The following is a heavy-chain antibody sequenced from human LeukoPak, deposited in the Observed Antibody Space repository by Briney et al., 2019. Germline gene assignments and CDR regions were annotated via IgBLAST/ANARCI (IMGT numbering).Heavy chain of an antibody. Sequence: GGSLRLSCAASGFTVSSNYMSWVRQAPGKGLEWVSVIYSGGSTYYADSVKGRFTISGDNSKNTLYLQMNSLRAEDTAVYYCAGLSVAGTDYYYYYGMDVWGKGTTVTVSS. V-gene: IGHV3-53*01. CDR2: IYSGGST. CDR1: GFTVSSNY. CDR3: AGLSVAGTDYYYYYGMDV. D-gene: IGHD6-19*01. J-gene: IGHJ6*04.